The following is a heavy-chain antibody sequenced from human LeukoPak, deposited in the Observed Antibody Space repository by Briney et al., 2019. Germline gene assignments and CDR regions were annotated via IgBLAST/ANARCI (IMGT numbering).Heavy chain of an antibody. CDR1: GFTVSSNY. D-gene: IGHD5-24*01. J-gene: IGHJ4*02. CDR2: IYSGGST. V-gene: IGHV3-66*02. Sequence: GGSLRLSCAASGFTVSSNYMSWVRQAPGKGLEWVSVIYSGGSTYYADSVKGRFTISRDNSKNTLYLQMSSLRAEDTAVYYCARDGDGYNPPYFDYWGQGTLVTVSS. CDR3: ARDGDGYNPPYFDY.